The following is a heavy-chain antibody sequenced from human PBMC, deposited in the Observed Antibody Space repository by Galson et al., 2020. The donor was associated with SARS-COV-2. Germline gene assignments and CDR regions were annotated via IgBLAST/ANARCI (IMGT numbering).Heavy chain of an antibody. J-gene: IGHJ3*02. V-gene: IGHV4-30-2*01. CDR2: TSHRGGT. Sequence: SETLSLTCAVSGTSISSGSYSWNWIRQPPGKGLEWIWYTSHRGGTYYNPSLKSRVTISGDRSKNQFSLRLSAVTAADTAVYYCARLHYGEYAPEAFDIWGPGTRVTVAS. CDR3: ARLHYGEYAPEAFDI. CDR1: GTSISSGSYS. D-gene: IGHD4-17*01.